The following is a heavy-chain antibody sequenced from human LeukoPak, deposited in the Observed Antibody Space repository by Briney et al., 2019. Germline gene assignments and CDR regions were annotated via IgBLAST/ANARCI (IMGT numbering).Heavy chain of an antibody. Sequence: PGGPLRLSCAASGFTFSSYAMHWVRQAPGKGLEWVAVISYDGSNKYYADSVKGRFTISRDNSKNTLYLQMNSLRAEDTAVYHCAREPLPWLWFGELRNWFDPWGQGTLVTVSS. CDR2: ISYDGSNK. V-gene: IGHV3-30*04. CDR1: GFTFSSYA. CDR3: AREPLPWLWFGELRNWFDP. D-gene: IGHD3-10*01. J-gene: IGHJ5*02.